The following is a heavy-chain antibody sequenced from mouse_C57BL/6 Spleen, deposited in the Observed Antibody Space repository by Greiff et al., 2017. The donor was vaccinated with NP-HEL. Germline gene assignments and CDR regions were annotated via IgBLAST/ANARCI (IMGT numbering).Heavy chain of an antibody. CDR2: ISDGGSYT. CDR3: ARDRGLLRYFDY. Sequence: EVKVVESGGGLVKPGGSLKLSCAASGFTFSSYAMSWVRQTPEKRLEWVATISDGGSYTYYPDNVKGRFTISRDNAKNNLYLQMSHLKSEDTAMYYCARDRGLLRYFDYWGQGTTLTVSS. D-gene: IGHD2-3*01. J-gene: IGHJ2*01. CDR1: GFTFSSYA. V-gene: IGHV5-4*01.